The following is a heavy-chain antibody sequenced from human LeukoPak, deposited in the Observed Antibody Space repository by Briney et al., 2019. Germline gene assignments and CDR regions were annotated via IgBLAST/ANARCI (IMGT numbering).Heavy chain of an antibody. CDR2: IKQDGSEK. V-gene: IGHV3-7*01. CDR1: GFTFSSYW. CDR3: ARVGYSFGSYSAFDI. Sequence: GGSLRLSCAASGFTFSSYWMSWVRQAPGKGLEWVANIKQDGSEKYYVDSVKGRFTISRDNAKNSLYLQMNSLRAEDTAVYYCARVGYSFGSYSAFDIWGQGTMVTVSS. D-gene: IGHD5-18*01. J-gene: IGHJ3*02.